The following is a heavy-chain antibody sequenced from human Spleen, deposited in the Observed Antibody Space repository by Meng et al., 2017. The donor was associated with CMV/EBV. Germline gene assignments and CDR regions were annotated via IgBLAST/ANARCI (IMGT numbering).Heavy chain of an antibody. D-gene: IGHD1-26*01. J-gene: IGHJ4*02. CDR2: ISYDGSNK. CDR3: ARDIEGATGGLFDY. CDR1: GFTFSCYA. V-gene: IGHV3-30-3*01. Sequence: QVQLVESXXXXXQXXRXXRLSCAASGFTFSCYAMHWVRQAPGKGLEWVAVISYDGSNKYYADSVKGRFTISRDNSKNTLYLQMNSLRAEDTAVYYCARDIEGATGGLFDYWGQGTLVTVSS.